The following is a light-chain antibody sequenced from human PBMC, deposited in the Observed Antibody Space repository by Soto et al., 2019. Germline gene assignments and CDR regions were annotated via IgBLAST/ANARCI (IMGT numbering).Light chain of an antibody. CDR1: SSNIGADDD. V-gene: IGLV1-40*01. CDR2: GNS. Sequence: QSVLTQPPSVSGAPGQRVTISCTGSSSNIGADDDVHWYQQLPGTAPKLLIYGNSNRPSGVPDRFSGSKSGTSASLAITGLQAEDAADYYCQSYDSSLSAVVFGGGTKLTVL. CDR3: QSYDSSLSAVV. J-gene: IGLJ3*02.